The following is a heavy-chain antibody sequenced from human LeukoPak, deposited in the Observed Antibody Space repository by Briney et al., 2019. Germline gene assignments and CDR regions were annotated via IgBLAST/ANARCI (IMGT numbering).Heavy chain of an antibody. CDR3: ARFGYTSSGPSDAFDI. CDR2: IYYSGST. J-gene: IGHJ3*02. Sequence: SQTLSLTCTVSGGSISSGGYYWSWIRQHPGKGLEWIGYIYYSGSTCYNPSLKSRVTISVDTSKNQFSLKLSSVTAADTAVYYCARFGYTSSGPSDAFDIWGQGTMVTVSS. V-gene: IGHV4-31*03. D-gene: IGHD3-22*01. CDR1: GGSISSGGYY.